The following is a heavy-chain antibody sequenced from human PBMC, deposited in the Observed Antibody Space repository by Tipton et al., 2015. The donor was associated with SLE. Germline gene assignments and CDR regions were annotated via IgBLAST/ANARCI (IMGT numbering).Heavy chain of an antibody. D-gene: IGHD2-2*01. J-gene: IGHJ3*02. CDR1: GFTFSSYS. CDR2: ISSSSTI. V-gene: IGHV3-48*01. Sequence: SLRLSCAASGFTFSSYSMNWVRQAPGKGLEWVSYISSSSTIYYADSVKGRFTISRDNAKNSLYLQMNSLRAEDTAVYYCARGGSSVVVPAGAFDIWGQGTMVTVSS. CDR3: ARGGSSVVVPAGAFDI.